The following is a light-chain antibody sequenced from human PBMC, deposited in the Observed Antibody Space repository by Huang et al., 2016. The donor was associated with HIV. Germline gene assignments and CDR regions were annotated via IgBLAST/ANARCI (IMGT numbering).Light chain of an antibody. J-gene: IGKJ3*01. Sequence: VMTQSPVTLSVSPGERATLSCRVSQNVSSDLAWYQQRPGHPPRLLMYGASTRATGLPARFSGSGSGTEFTLTISSLQSEDFAVYYCQQYNKWPLFTFGPGTKVDIK. CDR2: GAS. CDR1: QNVSSD. CDR3: QQYNKWPLFT. V-gene: IGKV3-15*01.